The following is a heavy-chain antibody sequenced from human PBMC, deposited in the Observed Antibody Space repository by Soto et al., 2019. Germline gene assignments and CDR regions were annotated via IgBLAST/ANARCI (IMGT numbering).Heavy chain of an antibody. V-gene: IGHV3-23*01. D-gene: IGHD6-19*01. Sequence: GGSLRLSCAASGLTFSSYAMSWVRQAPGKGLEWVSAISGSGGSTYYADSVKGRFTISRDNSKNTLYLQMNSLRAEDTAVYYCAKAYSSGTYYYYYGMDVWGQGTTVTVSS. J-gene: IGHJ6*02. CDR2: ISGSGGST. CDR1: GLTFSSYA. CDR3: AKAYSSGTYYYYYGMDV.